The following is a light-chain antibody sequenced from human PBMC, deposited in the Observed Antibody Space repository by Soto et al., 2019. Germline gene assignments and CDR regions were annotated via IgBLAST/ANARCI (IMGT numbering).Light chain of an antibody. CDR2: WAS. V-gene: IGKV4-1*01. J-gene: IGKJ3*01. CDR1: QSVLYSSNNKNC. Sequence: DIVRTQSPDSLSVSLGERATINCKSSQSVLYSSNNKNCLAWYQQKPGQSPKLLIYWASTRESGVPDRFSGSGSGTDFTLTISSLQAEDVAVYYCQQCYNTPSFGPGTKVDI. CDR3: QQCYNTPS.